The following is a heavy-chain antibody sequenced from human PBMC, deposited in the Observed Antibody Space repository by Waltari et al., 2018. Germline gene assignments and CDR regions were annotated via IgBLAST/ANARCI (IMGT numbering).Heavy chain of an antibody. CDR2: IIPIYGRP. D-gene: IGHD1-26*01. V-gene: IGHV1-69*12. J-gene: IGHJ3*01. Sequence: QVQLVQSGAEVRKPGSSVKVSCEASGGSFGTYAITWVRQAPGQGLGWVAGIIPIYGRPNYGHKFQGRVNVAADELTRTAYMELSSLRSDDTAIYYCAKRIVGGPFDVWAQGTMVIVSS. CDR1: GGSFGTYA. CDR3: AKRIVGGPFDV.